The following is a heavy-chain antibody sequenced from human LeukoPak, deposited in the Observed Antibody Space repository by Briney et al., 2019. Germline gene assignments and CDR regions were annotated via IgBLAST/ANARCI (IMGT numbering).Heavy chain of an antibody. CDR2: ISAYNGNT. CDR3: ARPAGSLVPAAPDAFDI. Sequence: GASVKVSCKASGYTFTSYGISWVRQAPGQGLEWMGWISAYNGNTNYAQKLQGRVTMTTDTSTSTAYMELRSLRSDDTAVYYCARPAGSLVPAAPDAFDIWGQGTMVTVSS. J-gene: IGHJ3*02. V-gene: IGHV1-18*01. D-gene: IGHD2-2*01. CDR1: GYTFTSYG.